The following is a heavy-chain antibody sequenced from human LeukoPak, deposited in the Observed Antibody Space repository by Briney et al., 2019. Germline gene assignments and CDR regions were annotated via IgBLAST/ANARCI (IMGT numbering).Heavy chain of an antibody. V-gene: IGHV1-18*01. J-gene: IGHJ5*02. CDR2: ISAYNGNT. Sequence: ASVKVSCKASGYTFTSYGISWVRQTPGQGLEWMGWISAYNGNTNYAQKLQGRVTMTTDTSTSTAYMELRSLRSDDTAVYYCARVRIQRNWFDPWGQGTLVTVSS. CDR3: ARVRIQRNWFDP. D-gene: IGHD5-18*01. CDR1: GYTFTSYG.